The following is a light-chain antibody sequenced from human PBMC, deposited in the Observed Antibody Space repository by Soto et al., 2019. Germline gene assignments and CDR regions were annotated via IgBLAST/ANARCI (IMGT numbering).Light chain of an antibody. CDR2: DTS. CDR1: RGIGST. Sequence: EVVMTQSPATLSVSPGERATLSCRASRGIGSTLAWYQQKPGQTPRLLIYDTSTRATGVPGRFIGSRSGTEFTLTISSLQSEDFAIYYCQQANSFPWTFGQGT. V-gene: IGKV3-15*01. J-gene: IGKJ1*01. CDR3: QQANSFPWT.